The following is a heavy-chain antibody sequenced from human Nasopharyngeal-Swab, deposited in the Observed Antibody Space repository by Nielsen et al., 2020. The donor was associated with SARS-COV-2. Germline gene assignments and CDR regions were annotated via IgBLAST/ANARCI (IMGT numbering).Heavy chain of an antibody. D-gene: IGHD3-10*02. Sequence: ASVKVSCKASGYTFTSYAMNWVRQAPGQGLEWMGWINTNTGNPTYAQGFTGRFVFSLDTSVSTAYLQISSLKAEDTAVYYCAGGPYYYVRAAFDYYGMDVWGQGTTVTVSS. V-gene: IGHV7-4-1*02. CDR2: INTNTGNP. J-gene: IGHJ6*02. CDR3: AGGPYYYVRAAFDYYGMDV. CDR1: GYTFTSYA.